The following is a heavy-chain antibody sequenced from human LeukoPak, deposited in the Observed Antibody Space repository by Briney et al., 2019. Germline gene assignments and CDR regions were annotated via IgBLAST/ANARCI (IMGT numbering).Heavy chain of an antibody. Sequence: GGSLRLSCAASGFTFSSYWMSWVRQAPGKGLEWVANIKQDGSEKYYVDSVKGRFTISKDDGKNSLHLQMNSLRVEDTAVYYCVRGGWELDYWGQGTLVTVSS. CDR1: GFTFSSYW. CDR3: VRGGWELDY. V-gene: IGHV3-7*01. D-gene: IGHD4-23*01. J-gene: IGHJ4*02. CDR2: IKQDGSEK.